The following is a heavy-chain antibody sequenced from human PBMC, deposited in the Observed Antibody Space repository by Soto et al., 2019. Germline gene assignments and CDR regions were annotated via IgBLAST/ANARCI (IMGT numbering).Heavy chain of an antibody. J-gene: IGHJ4*02. D-gene: IGHD2-2*01. CDR2: INAGNGNT. V-gene: IGHV1-3*01. CDR3: ARAVVPAAKEYYFDY. CDR1: GYTFTSYA. Sequence: GXSVKVSCKASGYTFTSYAMHLLRQSPGQRLEWMGWINAGNGNTKYSQKFQGRVTITRDTSASTAYMELSSLRSQDTAVYYCARAVVPAAKEYYFDYWGQGTLVTVSS.